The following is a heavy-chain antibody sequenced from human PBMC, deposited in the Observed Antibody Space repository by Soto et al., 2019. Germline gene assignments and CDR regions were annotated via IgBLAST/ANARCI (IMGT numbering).Heavy chain of an antibody. V-gene: IGHV3-33*01. Sequence: QVQLVESGGGVVQPGRSLRLSCAASGFTFSSYGMHWVRQAPGKGLEWVAVIWSGGSNENYADSVKGRFTISRDNSKNMLYLQRTSLRAEDTAVYYCARGPGTSYFDYWGQGSLVTVSS. CDR2: IWSGGSNE. J-gene: IGHJ4*02. CDR3: ARGPGTSYFDY. CDR1: GFTFSSYG. D-gene: IGHD2-2*01.